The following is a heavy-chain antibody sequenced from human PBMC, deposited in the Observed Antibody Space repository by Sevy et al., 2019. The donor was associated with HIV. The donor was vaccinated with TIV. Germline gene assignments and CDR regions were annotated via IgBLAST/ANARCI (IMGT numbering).Heavy chain of an antibody. CDR1: GFTFSSYS. D-gene: IGHD3-9*01. CDR3: ARDDILTGYYLDY. V-gene: IGHV3-48*02. CDR2: ISSSSTI. J-gene: IGHJ4*02. Sequence: GGSLRLSCAASGFTFSSYSMNWVRQAPGKGLEWVSYISSSSTIYYADSVKGRFTISRDNAKNSLYLQMNSLRDEDTAVYYCARDDILTGYYLDYWGQGTLVTVSS.